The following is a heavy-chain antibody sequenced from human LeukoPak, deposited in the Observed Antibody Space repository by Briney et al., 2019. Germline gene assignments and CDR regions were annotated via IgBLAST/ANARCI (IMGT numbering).Heavy chain of an antibody. CDR3: ATDYYDRSGDYTFDH. CDR1: GFAFRDYA. Sequence: HPGGSLRLSYAASGFAFRDYAMSWVRQAPGKGLEWVSVISGGGATAHYTDSVKGRFTISRDNYKNTVSLQMNSLRAEDTAVYYCATDYYDRSGDYTFDHWGQGTQVTVSS. CDR2: ISGGGATA. V-gene: IGHV3-23*01. D-gene: IGHD3-22*01. J-gene: IGHJ4*02.